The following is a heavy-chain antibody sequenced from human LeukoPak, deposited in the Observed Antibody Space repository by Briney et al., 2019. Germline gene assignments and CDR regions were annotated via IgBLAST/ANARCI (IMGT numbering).Heavy chain of an antibody. Sequence: GGSLRLSCEVSGFTFSNYWMMWVRQAPGKGLEWVASIDEDGSETNYVDSVTGRFTVSRDHAKNSLYPQMNSLRAEDTAVYYCATGFFYYYYMDVWGKGTTVTISS. V-gene: IGHV3-7*01. CDR2: IDEDGSET. CDR3: ATGFFYYYYMDV. CDR1: GFTFSNYW. J-gene: IGHJ6*03. D-gene: IGHD1-1*01.